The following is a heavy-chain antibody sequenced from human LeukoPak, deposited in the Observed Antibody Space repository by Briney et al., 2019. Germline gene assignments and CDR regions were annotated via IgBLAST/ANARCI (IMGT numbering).Heavy chain of an antibody. CDR2: ISGSDAGT. J-gene: IGHJ4*02. CDR3: AKDDAWLRFGE. V-gene: IGHV3-23*01. CDR1: GFTFKNYA. Sequence: GGSLRLSCAASGFTFKNYAMSWVRQAPGKGLEWVSAISGSDAGTYYADSVKGRFTISRDNSKNTLYLEVISLTAEDTAVYYCAKDDAWLRFGEWSQGTLVTVSS. D-gene: IGHD3-10*01.